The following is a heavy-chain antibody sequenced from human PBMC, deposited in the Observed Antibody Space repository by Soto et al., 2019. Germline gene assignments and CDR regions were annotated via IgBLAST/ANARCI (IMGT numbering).Heavy chain of an antibody. D-gene: IGHD3-3*01. CDR2: ISAYNGNT. Sequence: ASVKVSCKASGYTFTSYGISWVRQAPGQGLEWMGWISAYNGNTNYAQKLQGRVTITTDTSTSTAYMELRSLRSDDTAVYYCARDRKVRSYDFRSGYPRRAFDIWGQGTMVTVSS. CDR3: ARDRKVRSYDFRSGYPRRAFDI. CDR1: GYTFTSYG. V-gene: IGHV1-18*01. J-gene: IGHJ3*02.